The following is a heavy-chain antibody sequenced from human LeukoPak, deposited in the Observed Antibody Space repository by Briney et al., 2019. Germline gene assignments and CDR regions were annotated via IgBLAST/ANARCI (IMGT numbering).Heavy chain of an antibody. V-gene: IGHV3-30*03. CDR2: ISYDGSNK. Sequence: GRSLRLSCAASGFTFSSYGMHWVRQAPGKGLEWVAVISYDGSNKYYADSVKGRFTISRDNSKNTLYLQMNSLRAEDTAVYYCAILVVQETDDAFDIWGPGTMVTVSS. CDR1: GFTFSSYG. CDR3: AILVVQETDDAFDI. D-gene: IGHD2-15*01. J-gene: IGHJ3*02.